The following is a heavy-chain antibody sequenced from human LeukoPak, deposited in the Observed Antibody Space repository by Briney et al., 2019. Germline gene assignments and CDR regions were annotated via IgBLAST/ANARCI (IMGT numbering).Heavy chain of an antibody. D-gene: IGHD5-18*01. J-gene: IGHJ4*02. CDR1: EFTFRSYW. CDR2: INGDGSTT. CDR3: VEGQPGGTQLPSWAPYYFDY. Sequence: GGSLRLSCAASEFTFRSYWMHWVRQPPGKGLVWVSRINGDGSTTSNADSVKGRFTISRDNSKNTLYLQMNSLRAEDTAVYYCVEGQPGGTQLPSWAPYYFDYWGQGTLVTVSS. V-gene: IGHV3-74*01.